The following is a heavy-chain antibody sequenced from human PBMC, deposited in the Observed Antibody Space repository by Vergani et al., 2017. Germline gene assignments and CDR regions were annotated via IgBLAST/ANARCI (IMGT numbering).Heavy chain of an antibody. J-gene: IGHJ6*03. D-gene: IGHD4-11*01. CDR3: ARSDSSRYYYYMDV. CDR2: ISYDGSNK. V-gene: IGHV3-30-3*01. CDR1: RFTFSSYT. Sequence: QVQLVESGGGVVQPGRSLRLSCAASRFTFSSYTMHWVRQAPGKGLEWVAVISYDGSNKYYADSVKGRFTISRDNSKNMLYLQMNSLRAEDTAVYYCARSDSSRYYYYMDVWGKGTTVTVSS.